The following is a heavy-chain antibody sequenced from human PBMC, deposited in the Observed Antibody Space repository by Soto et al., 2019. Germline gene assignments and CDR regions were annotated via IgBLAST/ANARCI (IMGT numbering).Heavy chain of an antibody. CDR2: IIPIFGTA. V-gene: IGHV1-69*13. CDR3: ARAPRIAAAYYYYYGMDV. J-gene: IGHJ6*02. D-gene: IGHD6-6*01. Sequence: SVRVSCKASGGTFSSYAISWVRQAPGQGLEWMGGIIPIFGTANYAQKFQGRVTITADESTSTAYMELSSLRSEDTAVYYCARAPRIAAAYYYYYGMDVWGQGTTITVSS. CDR1: GGTFSSYA.